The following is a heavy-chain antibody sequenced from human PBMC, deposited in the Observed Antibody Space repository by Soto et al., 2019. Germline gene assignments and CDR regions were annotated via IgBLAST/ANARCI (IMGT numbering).Heavy chain of an antibody. V-gene: IGHV4-4*02. J-gene: IGHJ3*02. CDR3: ARVVGVDTAMVFSPGVAFDI. Sequence: PSETLSLTCTVSGDSISSYYCSWVRQPPGKGLEWIGEIYHSGSTNYNPSLKSRVTISVDKSKNQFSLKLSSVTAADTAVYYCARVVGVDTAMVFSPGVAFDIWGQGTMVTVSS. D-gene: IGHD5-18*01. CDR2: IYHSGST. CDR1: GDSISSYY.